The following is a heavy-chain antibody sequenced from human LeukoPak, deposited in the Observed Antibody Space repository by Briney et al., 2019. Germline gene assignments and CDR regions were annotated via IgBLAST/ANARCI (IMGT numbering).Heavy chain of an antibody. CDR1: GYSFSDNF. J-gene: IGHJ5*02. CDR2: INPNTGDT. CDR3: ARGGRSFDWLLDNYLDP. Sequence: ASVKVSCKASGYSFSDNFIYWLRQAPGQGIEWKGLINPNTGDTIYAQKFRGRVTMTADTAMTTAYMEVRRLTSDDTAVFYCARGGRSFDWLLDNYLDPWGLGTLVTVSS. V-gene: IGHV1-2*06. D-gene: IGHD3-9*01.